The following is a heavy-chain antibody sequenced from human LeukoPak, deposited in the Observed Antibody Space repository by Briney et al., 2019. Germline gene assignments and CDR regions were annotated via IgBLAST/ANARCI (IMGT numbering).Heavy chain of an antibody. V-gene: IGHV3-7*01. CDR3: AKAHYSNRVPMDV. J-gene: IGHJ6*04. CDR2: IKQDGSEK. Sequence: GGSLRPSCAASGFTFSSYWMSWVRQAPGKGLEWVANIKQDGSEKYYVDTVKGRFTIYRDNAKNSLYMQMNSLRAEDTAVYYCAKAHYSNRVPMDVWGKGTTVTVSS. D-gene: IGHD4-11*01. CDR1: GFTFSSYW.